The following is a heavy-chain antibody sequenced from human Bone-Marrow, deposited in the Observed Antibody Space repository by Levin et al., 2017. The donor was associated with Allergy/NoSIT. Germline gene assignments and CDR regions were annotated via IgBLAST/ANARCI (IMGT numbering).Heavy chain of an antibody. Sequence: PSETLSLTCTVSGGSISSYYWSWIRQPPGKGLEWIGYIYYSGSTNYNPSLKSRVTISVDTSKNQFSLKLSSVTAADTAVYYCARVVQLERPPWFDPWGQGTLVTVSS. CDR1: GGSISSYY. D-gene: IGHD1-1*01. CDR3: ARVVQLERPPWFDP. V-gene: IGHV4-59*01. J-gene: IGHJ5*02. CDR2: IYYSGST.